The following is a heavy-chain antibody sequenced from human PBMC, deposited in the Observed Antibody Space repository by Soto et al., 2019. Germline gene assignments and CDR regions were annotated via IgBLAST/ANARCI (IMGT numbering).Heavy chain of an antibody. V-gene: IGHV3-30*18. J-gene: IGHJ4*02. Sequence: GGSLRLSCAASGFTFSSYGMHWVRQAPGKGLEWVAVISYDGSNKYYADSVKGRFTISRDNSKNTLYLQMNSLRAEDMAVYYCAKDEGFIAVAAYLELWGQGTLVTVSS. CDR1: GFTFSSYG. CDR2: ISYDGSNK. D-gene: IGHD6-19*01. CDR3: AKDEGFIAVAAYLEL.